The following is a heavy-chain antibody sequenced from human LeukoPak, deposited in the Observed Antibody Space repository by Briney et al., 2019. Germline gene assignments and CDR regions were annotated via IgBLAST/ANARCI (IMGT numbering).Heavy chain of an antibody. CDR3: ARDSGIVATISSLFWDPNYYDSSGYYSSFDY. V-gene: IGHV4-34*01. CDR2: INHSGST. D-gene: IGHD3-22*01. Sequence: SETLSLTCAVYGGSFSGYYWSWIRQPPGKGLEWIGEINHSGSTNYNPSLKSRVTISVDTSKNQFSLKLSSVTAEDTAVYYCARDSGIVATISSLFWDPNYYDSSGYYSSFDYWGQGTLVTVSS. CDR1: GGSFSGYY. J-gene: IGHJ4*02.